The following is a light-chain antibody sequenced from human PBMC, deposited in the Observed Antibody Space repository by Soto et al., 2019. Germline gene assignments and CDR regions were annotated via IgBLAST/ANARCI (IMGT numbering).Light chain of an antibody. V-gene: IGKV2-28*01. CDR2: LGF. J-gene: IGKJ2*01. CDR1: QRLLHSNGNIF. Sequence: EIVMTQSPPSLTVTPGEPASISCISSQRLLHSNGNIFLDWYLQKPGQSPQLLIYLGFNRASGVPDRVSGSAAGTDITLKISRVEAEDAGVYYCMQALQTPYTFGQGNKLESK. CDR3: MQALQTPYT.